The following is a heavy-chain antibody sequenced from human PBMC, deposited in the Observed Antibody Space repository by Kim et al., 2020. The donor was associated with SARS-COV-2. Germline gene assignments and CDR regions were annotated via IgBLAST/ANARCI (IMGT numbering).Heavy chain of an antibody. J-gene: IGHJ4*02. CDR1: GFTFSSYA. CDR3: AKRSGGYPWYYFDY. D-gene: IGHD5-12*01. V-gene: IGHV3-23*03. Sequence: GGSLRLSCAASGFTFSSYAMSWVRQAPGKGLEWVSVIYSGGSSTYYADSVKGRFTISRDNSKNTLYLQMNSLRAEDTAVYYCAKRSGGYPWYYFDYWGQGTLVTVSS. CDR2: IYSGGSST.